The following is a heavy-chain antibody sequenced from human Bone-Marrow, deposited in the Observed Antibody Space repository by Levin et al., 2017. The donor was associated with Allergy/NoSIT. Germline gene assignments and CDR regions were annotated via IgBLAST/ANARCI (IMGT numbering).Heavy chain of an antibody. CDR2: IGSSGTTV. D-gene: IGHD1-26*01. CDR3: ARDRWGPAH. CDR1: GFKFSDYF. V-gene: IGHV3-11*01. Sequence: GGSLRLSCVGSGFKFSDYFFNWFRQTPGKSLEWLAYIGSSGTTVDYADSVKGRFTISRDNGKASLFLQMNRLRDDDTAIYYCARDRWGPAHWGQGTLVTVSS. J-gene: IGHJ4*02.